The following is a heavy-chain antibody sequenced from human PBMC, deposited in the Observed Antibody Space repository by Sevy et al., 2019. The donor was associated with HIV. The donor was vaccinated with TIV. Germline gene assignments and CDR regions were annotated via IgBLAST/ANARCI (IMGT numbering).Heavy chain of an antibody. CDR3: TTGDILTGYQYYYYGMDV. CDR1: GFTFSNAW. D-gene: IGHD3-9*01. J-gene: IGHJ6*02. CDR2: IKSKTDGGTT. V-gene: IGHV3-15*01. Sequence: GGSLRLSCAASGFTFSNAWMSWVRQAPGKGLEWVGRIKSKTDGGTTDHAAPVKGRFTISRDDSKNTLYLQMNSLKTEDTAVYYCTTGDILTGYQYYYYGMDVWGQGTTVTVSS.